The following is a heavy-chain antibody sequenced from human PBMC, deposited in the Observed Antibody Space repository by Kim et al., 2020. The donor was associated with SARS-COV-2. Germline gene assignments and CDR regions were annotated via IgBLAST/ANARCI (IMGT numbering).Heavy chain of an antibody. CDR2: IYYSGST. V-gene: IGHV4-31*03. CDR1: GGSISSGGYY. D-gene: IGHD3-3*01. CDR3: ARAMGGITIFGVVTLSAFDI. Sequence: SETLSLTCTVSGGSISSGGYYWSWIRQHPGKGLEWIGYIYYSGSTYYNPSLKSRVTISVDTSKNQFSLKLSSVTAADTAVYYCARAMGGITIFGVVTLSAFDIWGQGTMGTVSS. J-gene: IGHJ3*02.